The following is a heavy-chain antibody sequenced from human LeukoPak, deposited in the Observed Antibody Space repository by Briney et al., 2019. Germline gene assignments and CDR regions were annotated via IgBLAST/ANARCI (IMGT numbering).Heavy chain of an antibody. CDR2: IYTSGST. CDR1: GGSISSYY. V-gene: IGHV4-4*07. CDR3: AGSLGYCTNGVCPCYFDY. D-gene: IGHD2-8*01. Sequence: SETLSLTCTVSGGSISSYYWSWIRQPAGKGLEWIGRIYTSGSTNYNPSLKSRVTMSVDTSKNQFSLKLSSVTAADTVVYYCAGSLGYCTNGVCPCYFDYWGQGTLVTVSS. J-gene: IGHJ4*02.